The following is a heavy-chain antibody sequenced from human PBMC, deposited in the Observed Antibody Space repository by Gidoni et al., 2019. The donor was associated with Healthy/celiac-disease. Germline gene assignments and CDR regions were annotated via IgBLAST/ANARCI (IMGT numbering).Heavy chain of an antibody. V-gene: IGHV1-46*01. Sequence: QVQLVQSGAEVKKPGASVKVSCKASGYTFTSYSMHWGRQAPGQGLEWMGILNPSGGSTSYAQKFQGRVTMTRDTSTSTVYMELSSLRSEDTAVYYCARDNIVVVPAAMDYYYYGMDVWGQGTTVTVSS. CDR1: GYTFTSYS. CDR3: ARDNIVVVPAAMDYYYYGMDV. CDR2: LNPSGGST. D-gene: IGHD2-2*01. J-gene: IGHJ6*02.